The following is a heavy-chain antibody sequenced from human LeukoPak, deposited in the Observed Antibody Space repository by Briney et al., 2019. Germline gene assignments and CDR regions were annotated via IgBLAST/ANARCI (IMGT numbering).Heavy chain of an antibody. Sequence: SETLSLTCTVSGGSISSYYWSWIRQPPGKGLEWIGYIYYSGSTNYNPSLKSRVTISVDTSKNQFSLKLSSVTAADTAVYYCARSRIAAAGTGYWGQGTLVTVSS. CDR1: GGSISSYY. J-gene: IGHJ4*02. D-gene: IGHD6-13*01. CDR3: ARSRIAAAGTGY. CDR2: IYYSGST. V-gene: IGHV4-59*01.